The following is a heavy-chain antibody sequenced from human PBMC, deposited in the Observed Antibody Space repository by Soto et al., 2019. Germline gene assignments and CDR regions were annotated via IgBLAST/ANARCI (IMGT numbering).Heavy chain of an antibody. CDR3: ARDATGSYSYFDY. CDR1: GFTVDSYS. CDR2: ISSSSKYT. D-gene: IGHD1-26*01. V-gene: IGHV3-11*05. Sequence: GGSLRLSCAAAGFTVDSYSINWVRQAPGKGLEWVSYISSSSKYTNYADSVKGRFTISRDNAKNSLYLQMNSLRAEDTAVYYCARDATGSYSYFDYWGQGTLVTVSS. J-gene: IGHJ4*02.